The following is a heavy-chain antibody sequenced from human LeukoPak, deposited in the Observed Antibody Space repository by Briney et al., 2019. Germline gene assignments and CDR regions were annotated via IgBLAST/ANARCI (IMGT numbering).Heavy chain of an antibody. J-gene: IGHJ5*02. D-gene: IGHD3-16*01. Sequence: GGSLRLSCVASGFTFLDYGMSWVRRSPGKGLEWVSDLVGRGGDTSYYADSVKGRFTISRDNSKNTLYLQMNSLRDEDTALYYCAKDAEHYHYLFSSWGQGTLVAVSS. CDR1: GFTFLDYG. V-gene: IGHV3-23*01. CDR2: LVGRGGDT. CDR3: AKDAEHYHYLFSS.